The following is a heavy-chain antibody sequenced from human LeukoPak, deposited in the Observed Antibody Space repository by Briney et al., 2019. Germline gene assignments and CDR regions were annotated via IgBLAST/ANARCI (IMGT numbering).Heavy chain of an antibody. V-gene: IGHV3-33*01. CDR1: GFTFSSYG. D-gene: IGHD5-24*01. Sequence: PGRSLRLSCAASGFTFSSYGMHWVRQAPGKGLEWVAVIWYDGSNKYYADSVKGRFTISRDNSKNTLYLQMNSLRAEDTAVYYCARNRWLQPFDYWGQGTLVTVSS. CDR2: IWYDGSNK. CDR3: ARNRWLQPFDY. J-gene: IGHJ4*02.